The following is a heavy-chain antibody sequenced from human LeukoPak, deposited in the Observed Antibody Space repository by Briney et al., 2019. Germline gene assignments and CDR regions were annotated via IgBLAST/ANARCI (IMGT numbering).Heavy chain of an antibody. CDR2: IYPGDSDT. J-gene: IGHJ4*02. V-gene: IGHV5-51*01. CDR1: GYSFTSYW. D-gene: IGHD2-15*01. CDR3: ARRGVVVAAMVDY. Sequence: GESLKISCKGSGYSFTSYWIGWVRQMPGKGLEWMGIIYPGDSDTKYSPSFQGQVAISVDKSISTAYLQWSSLKASDTAMYYCARRGVVVAAMVDYWGQGTLVTVSS.